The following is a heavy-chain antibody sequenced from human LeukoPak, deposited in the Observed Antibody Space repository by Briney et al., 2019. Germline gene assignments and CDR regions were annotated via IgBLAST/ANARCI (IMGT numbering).Heavy chain of an antibody. Sequence: GGSLGLSCLTSGFTLSTNAMSWVRQAPGKGLEWISGTSGSGASTYYADSVKGRFTISRDDSRNTLYLQMNSLRGDDTAVYYCAKDVGKWESLHFFDYWGQGTLVTVSS. D-gene: IGHD1-26*01. V-gene: IGHV3-23*01. CDR3: AKDVGKWESLHFFDY. J-gene: IGHJ4*02. CDR1: GFTLSTNA. CDR2: TSGSGAST.